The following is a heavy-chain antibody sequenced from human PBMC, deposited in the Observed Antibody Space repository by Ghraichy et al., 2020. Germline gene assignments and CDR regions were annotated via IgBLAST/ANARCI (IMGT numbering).Heavy chain of an antibody. V-gene: IGHV3-23*01. Sequence: GGSLRLSCAASGFTFSSYAMSWVRQAPGKGLEWVSAISGSGGSTYYADSVKGRFTISRDNSKNTLYLQMNSLRAEDTAVYYCAKEYNPGIAVAGTGVKVYWGQGTLVTVSS. CDR2: ISGSGGST. D-gene: IGHD6-19*01. CDR3: AKEYNPGIAVAGTGVKVY. J-gene: IGHJ4*02. CDR1: GFTFSSYA.